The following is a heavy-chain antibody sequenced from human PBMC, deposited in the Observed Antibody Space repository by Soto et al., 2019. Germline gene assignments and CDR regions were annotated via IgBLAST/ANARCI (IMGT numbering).Heavy chain of an antibody. D-gene: IGHD3-9*01. CDR2: IGGSGSNT. CDR1: GFTFSNYA. V-gene: IGHV3-23*01. J-gene: IGHJ6*02. CDR3: ARVVRYFDPPDGMDV. Sequence: EGQLLESGEGLVQPGGSLKLSCAASGFTFSNYAMSWVRQAPGKGLEWVSGIGGSGSNTYYADSVKGRFTISRDNSKNTLFLQMNSLRAEDTAEYYCARVVRYFDPPDGMDVWGQGTTVTVSS.